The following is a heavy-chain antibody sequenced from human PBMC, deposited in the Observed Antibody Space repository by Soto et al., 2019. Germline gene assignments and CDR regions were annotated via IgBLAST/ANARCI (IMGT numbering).Heavy chain of an antibody. CDR1: GYSFTSYW. V-gene: IGHV5-51*01. Sequence: GESLKISCKGSGYSFTSYWIGWVRQMPGKGLEWMGIIYPGDSDTRYSPSFQGQVTISADKSISTAYLQWSSLKASDTAMYYCARLPVTYPEHRYYYYGMDVWGQGTTVTVSS. CDR3: ARLPVTYPEHRYYYYGMDV. J-gene: IGHJ6*02. D-gene: IGHD4-17*01. CDR2: IYPGDSDT.